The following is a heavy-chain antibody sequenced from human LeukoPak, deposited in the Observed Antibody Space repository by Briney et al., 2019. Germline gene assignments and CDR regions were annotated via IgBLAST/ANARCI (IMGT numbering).Heavy chain of an antibody. CDR3: ARESGYSYGYVKC. J-gene: IGHJ4*02. V-gene: IGHV3-7*01. Sequence: PGGSLRLSCAASGFTFRNYWMSWVRQAPGKGLEWVANIKQDGSEKYYVDSVKGRFTISRDNAENSLDLQMKSLRAEDTAVYYCARESGYSYGYVKCWGQGTLVTVSS. CDR2: IKQDGSEK. CDR1: GFTFRNYW. D-gene: IGHD5-18*01.